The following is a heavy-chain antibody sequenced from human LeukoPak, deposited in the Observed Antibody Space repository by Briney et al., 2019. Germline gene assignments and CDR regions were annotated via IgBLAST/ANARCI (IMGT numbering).Heavy chain of an antibody. D-gene: IGHD1-26*01. V-gene: IGHV1-2*02. Sequence: VASVSVTCKASGYAFTDYYMHWVRQAPGQGLEWMGWINPSSGATNYAQKFQGRVTMTRDTSISTAYMELSRLRSDDTAVFYCARCSGSSGNWGQGTLVTVSS. CDR3: ARCSGSSGN. J-gene: IGHJ4*02. CDR1: GYAFTDYY. CDR2: INPSSGAT.